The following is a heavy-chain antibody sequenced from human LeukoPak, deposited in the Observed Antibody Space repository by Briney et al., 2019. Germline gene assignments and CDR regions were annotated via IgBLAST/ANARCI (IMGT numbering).Heavy chain of an antibody. CDR3: ARLSKGRYFDYIFES. J-gene: IGHJ4*02. V-gene: IGHV4-39*01. CDR2: IYYTGST. Sequence: SETLSLTCTVSGDSVSSTTYYWGWIRQPPGKGLDWLANIYYTGSTYSNPSLKSRVSMSVDTSKNQFSLKMSSLTAADTAVYFCARLSKGRYFDYIFESWGQGTLVTVSS. CDR1: GDSVSSTTYY. D-gene: IGHD3-9*01.